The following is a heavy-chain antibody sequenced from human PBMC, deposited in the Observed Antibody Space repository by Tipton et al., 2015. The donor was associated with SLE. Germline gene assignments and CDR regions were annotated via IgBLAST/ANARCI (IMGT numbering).Heavy chain of an antibody. Sequence: LRLSCTVYGGSISSYYWSWIRQPPGKGLEWIGYIYYTGGTSYNPSLKSRVTISVDTSKNRFSLNLSPVTAADTAVYYCARHPKWESGSQFLFDYWGQGTLVTVSS. V-gene: IGHV4-59*01. CDR1: GGSISSYY. CDR2: IYYTGGT. CDR3: ARHPKWESGSQFLFDY. J-gene: IGHJ4*02. D-gene: IGHD1-26*01.